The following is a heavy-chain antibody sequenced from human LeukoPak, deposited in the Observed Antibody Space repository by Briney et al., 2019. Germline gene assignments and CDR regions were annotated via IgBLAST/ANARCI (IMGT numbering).Heavy chain of an antibody. Sequence: GGSLRLSCAASGFTFGSYAMSWVRQAPGGGLGWVSAIIGSGGNTYYADSVKGRFTISRDNSKNTLYLQMNSLRADDTAVYYCARNHHNSGGRCDFWGQGTLVTVSS. D-gene: IGHD2-15*01. V-gene: IGHV3-23*01. J-gene: IGHJ4*02. CDR1: GFTFGSYA. CDR2: IIGSGGNT. CDR3: ARNHHNSGGRCDF.